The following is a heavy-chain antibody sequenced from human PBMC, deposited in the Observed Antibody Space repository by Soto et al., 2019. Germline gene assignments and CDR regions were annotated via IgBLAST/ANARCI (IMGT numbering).Heavy chain of an antibody. Sequence: GSLRLSCAASGFTFSSYAMHWVRQAPGKGLEYVSAISSNGGSTYYANSVKGRFTISRDNSKNTLYLQMGSLRAEDMAVYYCAKGPEYFFDYCAQGTLVTVSS. V-gene: IGHV3-64*01. CDR3: AKGPEYFFDY. CDR2: ISSNGGST. J-gene: IGHJ4*02. CDR1: GFTFSSYA.